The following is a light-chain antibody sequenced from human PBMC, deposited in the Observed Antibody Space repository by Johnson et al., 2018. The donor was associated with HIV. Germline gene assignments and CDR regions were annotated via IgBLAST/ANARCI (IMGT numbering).Light chain of an antibody. CDR3: GTWDSSLSAWV. J-gene: IGLJ1*01. CDR1: SSNIGKNY. V-gene: IGLV1-51*01. Sequence: QSVLTQPPSVSAAPGQKVTISCSGSSSNIGKNYVSWYQQLPGTAPKVLIYDNNKRPSGITDRFSGPKSGTSATLGITGLQTGDEADYYCGTWDSSLSAWVFGTGTKVTVL. CDR2: DNN.